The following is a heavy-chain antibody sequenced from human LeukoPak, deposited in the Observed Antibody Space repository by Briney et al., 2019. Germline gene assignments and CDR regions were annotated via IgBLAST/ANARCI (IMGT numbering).Heavy chain of an antibody. CDR3: ARDGPTYRDGLDV. V-gene: IGHV3-33*01. D-gene: IGHD1-1*01. J-gene: IGHJ6*02. CDR2: IWYDGSNK. Sequence: GGSLRLSGAASGFTFSNYGMHWVRQAPGKGLEWVTFIWYDGSNKYYADSVKGRFTISRDNSKNTLYLQLNSLRAEDTAVYYCARDGPTYRDGLDVWGQGTTVTVSS. CDR1: GFTFSNYG.